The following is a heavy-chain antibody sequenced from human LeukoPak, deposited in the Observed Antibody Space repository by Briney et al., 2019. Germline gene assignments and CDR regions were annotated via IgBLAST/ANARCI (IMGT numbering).Heavy chain of an antibody. CDR3: ARGYTGYDWGYYFDY. Sequence: GGSLRLSCAASGFTFSSYWMSWVRQAPGKGLEWLANIKQDGSEKYYVDSVKGRFTISRDNPKNSLYLQMNSLRAEDTAVYYCARGYTGYDWGYYFDYWGQGTLVTVSS. CDR2: IKQDGSEK. V-gene: IGHV3-7*04. D-gene: IGHD5-12*01. CDR1: GFTFSSYW. J-gene: IGHJ4*02.